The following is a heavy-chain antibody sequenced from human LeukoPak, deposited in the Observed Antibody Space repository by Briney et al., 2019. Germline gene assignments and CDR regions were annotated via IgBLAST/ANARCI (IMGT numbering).Heavy chain of an antibody. V-gene: IGHV4-4*07. CDR1: GGSISSYY. CDR3: ARDRGIMDLGPIYYYYGMDV. Sequence: SETLSLTCTVSGGSISSYYWSWIRQPAGKGLEWIGRIYTSGSTNYNPSLKGRVTMSVDTSKNQFSLKLSSVTAADTAVYYCARDRGIMDLGPIYYYYGMDVRGQGTTVTVSS. CDR2: IYTSGST. J-gene: IGHJ6*02. D-gene: IGHD3-16*01.